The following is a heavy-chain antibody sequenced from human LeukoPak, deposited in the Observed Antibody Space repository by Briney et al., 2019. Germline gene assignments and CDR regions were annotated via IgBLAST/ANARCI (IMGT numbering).Heavy chain of an antibody. CDR2: FDPEDGET. CDR1: GYTLTELS. CDR3: ARGGSRSYDSETGAFDI. V-gene: IGHV1-24*01. J-gene: IGHJ3*02. D-gene: IGHD3-22*01. Sequence: ASVKVSCKVSGYTLTELSMHWVRQAPGKGLEWMGGFDPEDGETIYAQKFQGRVTMTEDTSTDTAYMELSSLRSEDTAVYYCARGGSRSYDSETGAFDIWGQGTMVTVSS.